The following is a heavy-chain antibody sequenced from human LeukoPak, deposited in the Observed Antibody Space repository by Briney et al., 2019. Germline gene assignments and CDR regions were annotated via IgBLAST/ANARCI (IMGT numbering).Heavy chain of an antibody. CDR3: ATSPQYGGY. J-gene: IGHJ4*02. CDR2: IYYSGST. Sequence: LETLSLTCTVSGGSISSSGYYWGWIRQPPGKGLEWIETIYYSGSTQYNPSLKSRVTISVDTSKNQFSLKLSSVTAADTAVYYCATSPQYGGYLGQGTLVTVSS. D-gene: IGHD4-23*01. V-gene: IGHV4-39*01. CDR1: GGSISSSGYY.